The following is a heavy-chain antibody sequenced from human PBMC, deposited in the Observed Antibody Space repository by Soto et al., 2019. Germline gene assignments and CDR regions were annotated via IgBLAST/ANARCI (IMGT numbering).Heavy chain of an antibody. Sequence: SLKISCKGSGYSFTSYWIGWVRQMPGKGLEWMGIIYPGDSDTRYSPSFQGQVTISADKSISTAYLQWSSLKASDTAMYYCARVGQLVDYYYYYGMDVWGQGTTVTVSS. CDR1: GYSFTSYW. J-gene: IGHJ6*02. CDR3: ARVGQLVDYYYYYGMDV. D-gene: IGHD6-13*01. CDR2: IYPGDSDT. V-gene: IGHV5-51*01.